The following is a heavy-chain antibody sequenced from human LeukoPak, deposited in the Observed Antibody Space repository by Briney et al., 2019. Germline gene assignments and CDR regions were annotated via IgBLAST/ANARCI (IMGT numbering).Heavy chain of an antibody. V-gene: IGHV4-59*01. CDR1: GGSISNYY. D-gene: IGHD2-2*01. CDR3: ARGGRTSWEIDY. Sequence: SETLSLTCTVSGGSISNYYWSWIRQPPGKGLEWIGYIYYSGSTNYNPSLESRVTISVDTSKNQFSLKLSSVTAADTAVYYCARGGRTSWEIDYWGQGTLVTVSS. CDR2: IYYSGST. J-gene: IGHJ4*02.